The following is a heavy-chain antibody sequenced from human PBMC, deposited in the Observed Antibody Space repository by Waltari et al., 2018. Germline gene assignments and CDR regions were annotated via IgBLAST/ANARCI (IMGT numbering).Heavy chain of an antibody. D-gene: IGHD4-17*01. CDR3: ASGDYGDPLFFDY. CDR1: GGSISSSSYY. V-gene: IGHV4-39*07. J-gene: IGHJ4*02. Sequence: QLQLQESGPGLVKPSETLSLTCTVSGGSISSSSYYWGWIRQPPGKGLEWIGSIYYSGSTYYNPSLKSRVTISVDTSKNQFSLKRSSVTAADTAVYYCASGDYGDPLFFDYWGQGTLVTVSS. CDR2: IYYSGST.